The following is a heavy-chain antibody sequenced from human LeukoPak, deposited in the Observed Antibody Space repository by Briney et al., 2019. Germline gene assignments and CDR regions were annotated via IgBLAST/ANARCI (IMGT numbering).Heavy chain of an antibody. Sequence: GGSLRLSCAASGFTFSSYAMSWVRQAPGKGLEWVSAISGSGGSTYYADSVKGRFTISRDNSKNTLYLQMNSLRAEDTAVYYCAKVKNYYGSGSYSQGGYYFDYWGQGTLVTVSS. D-gene: IGHD3-10*01. CDR3: AKVKNYYGSGSYSQGGYYFDY. CDR1: GFTFSSYA. J-gene: IGHJ4*02. CDR2: ISGSGGST. V-gene: IGHV3-23*01.